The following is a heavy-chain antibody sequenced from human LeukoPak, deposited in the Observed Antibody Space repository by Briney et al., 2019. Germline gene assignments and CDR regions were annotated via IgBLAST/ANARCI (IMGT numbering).Heavy chain of an antibody. D-gene: IGHD3-22*01. V-gene: IGHV3-21*01. J-gene: IGHJ4*02. CDR2: ISGTSTYI. CDR1: GFTFSTYS. Sequence: GGSLRLSCAASGFTFSTYSLNWVRQAPGKGLEWVSSISGTSTYIYYGDSVKGRFTISRDNAKNSLYLQINSLRAEDTAVYYCATRPLYYDSSGYFDYWGQGALVTVSS. CDR3: ATRPLYYDSSGYFDY.